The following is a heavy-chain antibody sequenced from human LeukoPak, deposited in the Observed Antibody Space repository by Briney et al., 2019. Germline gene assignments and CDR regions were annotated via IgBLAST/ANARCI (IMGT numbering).Heavy chain of an antibody. V-gene: IGHV1-8*01. CDR3: ARRVEGQWETYYGMDV. D-gene: IGHD1-26*01. CDR1: GYTFTSYD. Sequence: ASVKVSCKASGYTFTSYDINWVRQATGQGLEWMGWMNPNSGNTGYAQKFQGRVTMTRNTSISTAYMELSSLRSEDTAVYYCARRVEGQWETYYGMDVWGQGTTVTVSS. J-gene: IGHJ6*02. CDR2: MNPNSGNT.